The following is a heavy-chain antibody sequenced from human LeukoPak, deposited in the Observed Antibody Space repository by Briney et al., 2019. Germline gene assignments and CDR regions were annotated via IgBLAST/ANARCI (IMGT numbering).Heavy chain of an antibody. V-gene: IGHV4-30-4*02. CDR2: IYYSGST. CDR1: GGSIRSGDYS. CDR3: ARDIGAAAGTPYYFDY. D-gene: IGHD6-13*01. J-gene: IGHJ4*02. Sequence: SETLSLTCTVSGGSIRSGDYSWSWIRQPPGKGLEWIGYIYYSGSTYYNPSLKSRVTISVDTSKNQFSLRLSSVTAADTAVYYCARDIGAAAGTPYYFDYWGQGTLVTVSS.